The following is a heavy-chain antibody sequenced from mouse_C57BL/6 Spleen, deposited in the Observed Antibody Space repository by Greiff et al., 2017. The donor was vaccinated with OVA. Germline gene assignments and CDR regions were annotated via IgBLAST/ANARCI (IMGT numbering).Heavy chain of an antibody. Sequence: VKLQESGAELVKPGASVKISCKASGYAFSSYWMNWVKQRPGKGLEWIGQIYPGDGDTNYNGKFKGKATLTADESSSTAYMQLSSLTSEDSAVYFCAILWLRRGAYWGQGTLVTVSA. J-gene: IGHJ3*01. CDR3: AILWLRRGAY. D-gene: IGHD2-2*01. CDR1: GYAFSSYW. V-gene: IGHV1-80*01. CDR2: IYPGDGDT.